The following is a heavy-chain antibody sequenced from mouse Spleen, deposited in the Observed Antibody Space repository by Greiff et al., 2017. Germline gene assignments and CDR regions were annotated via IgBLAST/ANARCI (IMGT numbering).Heavy chain of an antibody. Sequence: QVQLKESGPGLVQPSQSLSITCTVSGFSLTSYGVHWVRQSPGKGLEWLGVIWSGGSTDYNAAFISRLSISKDNSKSQVFFKMDSLQADDTAIYYCARKDDGYYVWYFDVWGAGTTVTVSS. CDR1: GFSLTSYG. CDR3: ARKDDGYYVWYFDV. CDR2: IWSGGST. J-gene: IGHJ1*01. V-gene: IGHV2-2*01. D-gene: IGHD2-3*01.